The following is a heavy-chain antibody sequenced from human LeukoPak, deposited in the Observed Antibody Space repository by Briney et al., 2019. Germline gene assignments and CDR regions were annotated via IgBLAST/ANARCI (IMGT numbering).Heavy chain of an antibody. CDR1: GGSISSSSYY. CDR3: ASTSRXSXXHFDY. Sequence: SETLSLTCTVSGGSISSSSYYWGWIRQPPGKGLEWIGXIYYXGXTYYNPSLKSRVTISVDTSKNQFSLKLSSVTAADTAVYYCASTSRXSXXHFDYWGQGTLVTVSS. CDR2: IYYXGXT. J-gene: IGHJ4*02. V-gene: IGHV4-39*01.